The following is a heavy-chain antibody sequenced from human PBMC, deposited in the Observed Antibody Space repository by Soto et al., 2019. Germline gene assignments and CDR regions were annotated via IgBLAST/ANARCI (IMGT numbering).Heavy chain of an antibody. CDR2: IDPSDSYT. V-gene: IGHV5-10-1*04. J-gene: IGHJ4*02. CDR1: GYSFTSYW. Sequence: PGESLKISCKGSGYSFTSYWISWVRQMPGKGLEWMGRIDPSDSYTSYSPSFQGQVTISADKSISTAYLQWSSLKASDTAMYYCARRPYCGGDCHSSVDYWGQGTLVTVSS. CDR3: ARRPYCGGDCHSSVDY. D-gene: IGHD2-21*02.